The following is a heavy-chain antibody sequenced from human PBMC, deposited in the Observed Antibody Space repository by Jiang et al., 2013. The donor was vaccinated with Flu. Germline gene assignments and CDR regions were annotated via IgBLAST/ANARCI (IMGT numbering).Heavy chain of an antibody. CDR2: TYYRSKWYN. J-gene: IGHJ4*02. D-gene: IGHD3-10*01. CDR1: SSNSAA. CDR3: ARDTVYYYGSGSYYNRQYYFDY. V-gene: IGHV6-1*01. Sequence: SSNSAAWNWIRQSPSRGLEWLGRTYYRSKWYNDYAVSVKSRITINPDTSKNQFSLQLNSVTPEDTAVYYCARDTVYYYGSGSYYNRQYYFDYWGQGTLVTVSS.